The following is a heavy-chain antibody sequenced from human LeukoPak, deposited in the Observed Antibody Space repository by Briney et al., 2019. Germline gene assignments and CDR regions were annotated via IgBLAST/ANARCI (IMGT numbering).Heavy chain of an antibody. CDR1: GGSIGSYY. CDR2: IYYTGST. J-gene: IGHJ4*02. CDR3: ARHISGNYGGYFDY. D-gene: IGHD1-26*01. Sequence: SETLSLTCTVSGGSIGSYYWSWIRQSPGKGLDWIGYIYYTGSTDYNSSLKSRVTISVDTSKNQFSLKLTSVTAPDTAVYYCARHISGNYGGYFDYWGQGTLVAVSS. V-gene: IGHV4-59*08.